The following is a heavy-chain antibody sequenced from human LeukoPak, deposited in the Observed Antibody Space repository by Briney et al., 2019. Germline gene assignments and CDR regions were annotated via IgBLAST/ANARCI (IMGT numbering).Heavy chain of an antibody. CDR3: ARERRYNWNDDY. Sequence: PSETLSLICTVSGGSISSYYWSWIRQPPGKGLEWIGYIYYSGSTNYNPSLKSRVTISVDTSKNQFSLKLSSVTAADTAVYYCARERRYNWNDDYWGQGTLVTVSS. J-gene: IGHJ4*02. V-gene: IGHV4-59*01. D-gene: IGHD1-1*01. CDR2: IYYSGST. CDR1: GGSISSYY.